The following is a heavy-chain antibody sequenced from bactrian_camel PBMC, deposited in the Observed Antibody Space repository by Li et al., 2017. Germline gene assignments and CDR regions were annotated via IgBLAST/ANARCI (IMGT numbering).Heavy chain of an antibody. CDR1: EYLFTSYC. D-gene: IGHD2*01. J-gene: IGHJ4*01. V-gene: IGHV3S55*01. CDR2: IGRYGVT. Sequence: HVQLVESGGGSVLAGGSLRLSCAAHEYLFTSYCMGWFRQAPGKEREGVATIGRYGVTRYRDSVKGRFTISRDYAKNILYLQMNSLKPEDSAMYHCAAGLNSARLMLKNGWYAYSGQGTQVTVS. CDR3: AAGLNSARLMLKNGWYAY.